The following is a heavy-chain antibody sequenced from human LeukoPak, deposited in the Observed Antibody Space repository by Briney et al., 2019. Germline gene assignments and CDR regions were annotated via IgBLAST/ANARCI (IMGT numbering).Heavy chain of an antibody. Sequence: PGGSLRLSCAASGFTFDDYAMHWGRQAPGKGLGWVSDVSWNSGGIGYADSVKGRFTISRDNAKNTMYLQMNSLRAEDTALDYCAKARSGYSYGYWLDYWGQGTLVTVSS. D-gene: IGHD5-18*01. CDR2: VSWNSGGI. CDR1: GFTFDDYA. V-gene: IGHV3-9*01. J-gene: IGHJ4*02. CDR3: AKARSGYSYGYWLDY.